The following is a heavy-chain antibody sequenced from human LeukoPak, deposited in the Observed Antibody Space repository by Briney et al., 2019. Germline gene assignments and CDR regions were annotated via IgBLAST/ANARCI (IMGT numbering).Heavy chain of an antibody. CDR3: ATTSGYNCGYNY. Sequence: ASVKVSCKASGYTFTGYYMHWVRQAPGQGLEWMGWINPNSGGTNYAQKFQGRVTMTRDTSISTAYMEVSRLRSDDTAVYYCATTSGYNCGYNYWGQGTLVTVSS. CDR2: INPNSGGT. CDR1: GYTFTGYY. V-gene: IGHV1-2*02. D-gene: IGHD5-18*01. J-gene: IGHJ4*02.